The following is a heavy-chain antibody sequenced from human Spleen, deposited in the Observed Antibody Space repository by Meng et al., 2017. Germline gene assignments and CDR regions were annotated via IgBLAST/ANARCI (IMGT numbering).Heavy chain of an antibody. CDR2: INHSGST. J-gene: IGHJ5*02. V-gene: IGHV4-34*01. Sequence: QAQLQQWGAGLLKPSETLSLTCAVYGGSFSGHYWSWIRQPPGKGLEWIGEINHSGSTNYNPSLESRVTISVDTSKNQFSLNLSSVTAADTAVYYCARGLRSTSWFTPGSNWFDPWGQGTLVTVSS. CDR3: ARGLRSTSWFTPGSNWFDP. D-gene: IGHD6-13*01. CDR1: GGSFSGHY.